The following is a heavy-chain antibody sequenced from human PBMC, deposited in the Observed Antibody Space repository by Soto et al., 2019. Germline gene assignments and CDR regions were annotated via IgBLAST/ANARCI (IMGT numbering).Heavy chain of an antibody. V-gene: IGHV4-34*01. D-gene: IGHD2-15*01. J-gene: IGHJ4*02. CDR3: ARGPRGLQYYFDY. Sequence: SETLSLTCAVYGGSFSGYYWSWIRQPPGKGLEWIGEINHSGSTNYNPSLKSRVTISVDTSKNQFSLKLSSVTAADTAVYYCARGPRGLQYYFDYWGQGTLVTVSS. CDR2: INHSGST. CDR1: GGSFSGYY.